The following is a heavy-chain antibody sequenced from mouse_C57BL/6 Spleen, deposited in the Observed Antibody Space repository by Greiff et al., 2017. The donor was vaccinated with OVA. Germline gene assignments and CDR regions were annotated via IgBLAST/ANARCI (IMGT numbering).Heavy chain of an antibody. Sequence: QVQLKESGAELVRPGASVTLSCKASGYTFTDYEMHWVKQTPVHGLEWIGALDPETGGTAYNQKFKGKAILTADKSSSTAYMELRSLTSEDSADYYCTRHWDVAGFDYWGQGTTLTVSS. J-gene: IGHJ2*01. CDR1: GYTFTDYE. D-gene: IGHD4-1*01. V-gene: IGHV1-15*01. CDR2: LDPETGGT. CDR3: TRHWDVAGFDY.